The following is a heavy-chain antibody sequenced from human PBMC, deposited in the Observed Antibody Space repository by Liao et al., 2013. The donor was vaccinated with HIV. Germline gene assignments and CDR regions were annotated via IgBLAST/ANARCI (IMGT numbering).Heavy chain of an antibody. V-gene: IGHV4-34*01. D-gene: IGHD2/OR15-2a*01. J-gene: IGHJ4*02. CDR1: GGSFSGYY. Sequence: QVQLQQWGAGLLKPSETLSLTCAVYGGSFSGYYWTWIRQPPGKGLEWIGEINHGESTNHNPSLKSRVTISLNTYKNQFSLKLSSVTAADTAVYFCARAKDFRNFEYWAQEPVGHRLL. CDR2: INHGEST. CDR3: ARAKDFRNFEY.